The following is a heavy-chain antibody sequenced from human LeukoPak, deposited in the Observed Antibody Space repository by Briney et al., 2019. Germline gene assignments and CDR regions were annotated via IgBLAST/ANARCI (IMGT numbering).Heavy chain of an antibody. J-gene: IGHJ4*02. CDR1: GYTFTSYD. D-gene: IGHD3-22*01. CDR2: MNPNSGNT. Sequence: ASVKVSCKASGYTFTSYDINWVRQATGQGLEWMGWMNPNSGNTGYAQKFQGRVTMTRDTSISTAYMELRSLRSDDTAVYYCARDGNQYYYDSSGYYFDWGQGTLVTVSS. V-gene: IGHV1-8*01. CDR3: ARDGNQYYYDSSGYYFD.